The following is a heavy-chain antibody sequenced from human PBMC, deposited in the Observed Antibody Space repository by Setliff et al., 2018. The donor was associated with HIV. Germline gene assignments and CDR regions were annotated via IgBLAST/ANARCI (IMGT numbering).Heavy chain of an antibody. V-gene: IGHV1-18*01. Sequence: AASVKVSCKASGYTFTNYAISWIRQAPGQGLEWLGWISGYKGNTNYAQKLQGRVTMTTETSTSTAYMELRSLRSDDTAVYYCAREGGREYDFWSGYYRPYYYYMDVWGKGTTVTVSS. CDR1: GYTFTNYA. J-gene: IGHJ6*03. CDR3: AREGGREYDFWSGYYRPYYYYMDV. CDR2: ISGYKGNT. D-gene: IGHD3-3*01.